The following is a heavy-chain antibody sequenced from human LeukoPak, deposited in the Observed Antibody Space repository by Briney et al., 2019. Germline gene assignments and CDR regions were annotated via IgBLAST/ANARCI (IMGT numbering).Heavy chain of an antibody. CDR3: AKDPYNQQLVPTFGY. CDR2: ISYDGSNK. V-gene: IGHV3-30-3*01. CDR1: GFTFSSYA. Sequence: GGSLRLSCAASGFTFSSYAMHWVRQAPGKGLEWVAVISYDGSNKYYADSVKGRFTISRDNPKNTLYLQMNSLRAEDTAVYYCAKDPYNQQLVPTFGYWGQGTLVTVSS. D-gene: IGHD6-13*01. J-gene: IGHJ4*02.